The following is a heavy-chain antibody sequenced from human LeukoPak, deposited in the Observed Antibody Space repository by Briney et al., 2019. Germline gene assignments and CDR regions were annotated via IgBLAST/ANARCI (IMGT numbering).Heavy chain of an antibody. CDR3: ARDQGHTTYYFDY. D-gene: IGHD1-1*01. J-gene: IGHJ4*02. V-gene: IGHV3-53*01. CDR1: GFTVSRNY. Sequence: GGSLRLSCAASGFTVSRNYMTWVRQAPGKGLEWVSAIYSGGSTYYADSVKGRFTISRDNSKNTLYLQMNSLRAEDTAVYYCARDQGHTTYYFDYWGQGTLVTVSS. CDR2: IYSGGST.